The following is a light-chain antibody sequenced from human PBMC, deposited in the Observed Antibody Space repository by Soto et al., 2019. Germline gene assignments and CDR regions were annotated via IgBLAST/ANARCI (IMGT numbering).Light chain of an antibody. V-gene: IGKV4-1*01. CDR3: QQYYSTLQT. Sequence: IVMTQSPDSLAVSLGERATINCKSSQSVLYSSNNKNYLAWYQQKAGQPPKLLLYWASSRKSGVPDRFSGSGSGPDFTLTISSLQAEDVAVYYCQQYYSTLQTFGQGTKVEIK. J-gene: IGKJ1*01. CDR2: WAS. CDR1: QSVLYSSNNKNY.